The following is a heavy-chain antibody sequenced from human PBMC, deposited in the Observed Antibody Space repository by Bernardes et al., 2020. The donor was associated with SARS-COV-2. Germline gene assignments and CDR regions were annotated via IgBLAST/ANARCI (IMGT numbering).Heavy chain of an antibody. CDR2: ISSSSSYI. CDR3: ASDTVATIFGAYYYYGMDV. J-gene: IGHJ6*02. V-gene: IGHV3-21*01. Sequence: GGSLRLSCAASGFTFSSYSMNWVRQAPGKGLEWVSSISSSSSYIYYADSVKGRFTISRDNAKNSLYLQMNSLRAEDTAVYYCASDTVATIFGAYYYYGMDVWGQGTTVTVSS. D-gene: IGHD5-12*01. CDR1: GFTFSSYS.